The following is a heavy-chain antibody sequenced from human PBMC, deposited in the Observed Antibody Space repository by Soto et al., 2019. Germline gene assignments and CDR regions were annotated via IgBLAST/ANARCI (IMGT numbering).Heavy chain of an antibody. Sequence: QVQLVQSGAEVKKPGSSVKVSCKASGGTFSSYTISWVRQAPGQGLEWMGRIIPILGIANYAQKFQGGVTITADKSTGTACRELSSLGSEDTAVYYCAREQVIMVRGVINTWFDTWGQGTLVTVSS. J-gene: IGHJ5*02. CDR1: GGTFSSYT. CDR2: IIPILGIA. V-gene: IGHV1-69*08. D-gene: IGHD3-10*01. CDR3: AREQVIMVRGVINTWFDT.